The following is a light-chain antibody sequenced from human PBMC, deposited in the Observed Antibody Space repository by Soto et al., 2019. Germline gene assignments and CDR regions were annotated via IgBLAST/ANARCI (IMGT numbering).Light chain of an antibody. CDR2: AAS. CDR3: QQYYTYPWT. Sequence: AIRMTQSPSSLSASTGDKVTITCRASQDVSSSLAWYQQKPGKAPKLLIFAASTLQSGVPSRFSGSGSETDSTFTISCLQSEDFATYYCQQYYTYPWTFGQGTKVEF. J-gene: IGKJ1*01. V-gene: IGKV1-8*01. CDR1: QDVSSS.